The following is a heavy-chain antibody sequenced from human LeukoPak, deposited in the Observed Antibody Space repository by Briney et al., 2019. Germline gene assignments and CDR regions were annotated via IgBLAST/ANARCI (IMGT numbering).Heavy chain of an antibody. Sequence: GGSLRLSCAASGFTFSNYWMHWVRQDPGKGLVWVSFINPDGSTTNYADSVKGRFTISRDNAKNALYLQMNSLRAEDTAIYYCARDERLLSFLKWGQGTLVTVSS. J-gene: IGHJ4*02. D-gene: IGHD3-3*01. CDR1: GFTFSNYW. CDR2: INPDGSTT. CDR3: ARDERLLSFLK. V-gene: IGHV3-74*01.